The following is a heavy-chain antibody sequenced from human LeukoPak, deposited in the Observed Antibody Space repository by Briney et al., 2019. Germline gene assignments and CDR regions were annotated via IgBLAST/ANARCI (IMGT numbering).Heavy chain of an antibody. CDR1: GFSVSDYY. V-gene: IGHV3-66*01. D-gene: IGHD2-21*02. J-gene: IGHJ4*02. Sequence: GGSLRLSCAASGFSVSDYYMSWVRQPPGKGLEWVSVMYTGGGRYYGDSVKGRFTISRDNSKNTVFLQMNSLRVEDTALYYCTRGQSYCGADCYSDWGQGTLVTVSS. CDR3: TRGQSYCGADCYSD. CDR2: MYTGGGR.